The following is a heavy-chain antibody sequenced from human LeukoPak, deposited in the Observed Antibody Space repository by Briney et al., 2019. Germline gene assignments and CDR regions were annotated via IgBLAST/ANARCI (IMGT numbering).Heavy chain of an antibody. D-gene: IGHD4-23*01. V-gene: IGHV1-69*05. CDR1: GGTFSSYA. Sequence: SVKAPCKASGGTFSSYAISWVRQAPGQGLEWMGGIIPIFGTANYAQKFQGRVTITTDESTSTAYMELSSLRSEDTAVYYCARGTTVVTPPDYWGQGTLVTVSS. CDR2: IIPIFGTA. CDR3: ARGTTVVTPPDY. J-gene: IGHJ4*02.